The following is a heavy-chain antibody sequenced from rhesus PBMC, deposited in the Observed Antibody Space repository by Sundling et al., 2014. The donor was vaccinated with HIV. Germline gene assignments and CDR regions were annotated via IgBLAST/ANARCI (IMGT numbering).Heavy chain of an antibody. CDR2: IRSKANGGTA. V-gene: IGHV3-116*02. CDR1: GFTFSDHY. D-gene: IGHD3-3*01. CDR3: TREQFLEWLSDHFDY. Sequence: EVRLVESGGGLVQPGGSLRLSCAASGFTFSDHYLSWVRQAPGKGPEWVGFIRSKANGGTAEYAASVKGRFTISRDDSKSIAYLQMNSLKTEDTAVYYCTREQFLEWLSDHFDYWGQGVLVTVSS. J-gene: IGHJ4*01.